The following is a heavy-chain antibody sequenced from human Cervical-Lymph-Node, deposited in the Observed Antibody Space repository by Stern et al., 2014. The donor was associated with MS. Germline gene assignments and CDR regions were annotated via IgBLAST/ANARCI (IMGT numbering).Heavy chain of an antibody. J-gene: IGHJ4*02. CDR1: GFSFSRYA. Sequence: MQLVESGGGVVQPGRSLRLSCAASGFSFSRYAMHWVRQAPGKGLEWVGLMWYDGSNPYYAASVTGRFTISRDNFKNTLYLQMNSLRAEDTAVYYCASAYSSSHYYFDYWGQGTLVTVSS. D-gene: IGHD6-13*01. CDR3: ASAYSSSHYYFDY. CDR2: MWYDGSNP. V-gene: IGHV3-33*01.